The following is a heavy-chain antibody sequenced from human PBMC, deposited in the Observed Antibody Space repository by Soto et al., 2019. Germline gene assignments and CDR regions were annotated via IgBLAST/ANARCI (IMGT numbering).Heavy chain of an antibody. CDR1: GFMLSSYA. V-gene: IGHV3-30-3*01. CDR3: CGWEH. CDR2: ISYDGSNK. Sequence: QVQLVESGGGVVQPGRSLRLSCAASGFMLSSYAMHWVRQAPGKGLEWVAVISYDGSNKYYADSVKGRFTISRDNSKNSVYLHMDCLSGDDTAVCYCCGWEHWGQGTLVTVSS. J-gene: IGHJ1*01. D-gene: IGHD2-21*01.